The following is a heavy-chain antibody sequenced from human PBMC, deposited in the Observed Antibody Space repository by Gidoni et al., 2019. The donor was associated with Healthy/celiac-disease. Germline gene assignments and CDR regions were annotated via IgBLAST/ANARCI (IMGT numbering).Heavy chain of an antibody. CDR3: ARQQLADY. Sequence: QLPLQQWGAGLLKPSETLSLTCAVYGGSFSGYSWSWIRQPPGKGLEWIGEINHSGSTNYNPSLKSRVTISVDTSKNQFSLKLSSVTAADTSVYDCARQQLADYWGQGTMVTVSS. CDR1: GGSFSGYS. J-gene: IGHJ4*02. CDR2: INHSGST. V-gene: IGHV4-34*01. D-gene: IGHD6-13*01.